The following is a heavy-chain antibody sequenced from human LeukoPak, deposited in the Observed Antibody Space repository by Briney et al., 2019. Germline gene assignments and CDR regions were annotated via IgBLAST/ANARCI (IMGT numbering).Heavy chain of an antibody. D-gene: IGHD5-12*01. CDR1: GFTFSNYG. J-gene: IGHJ6*03. CDR3: ARGYSGKRRYYYYMDV. V-gene: IGHV3-30*02. CDR2: IQYDGSNK. Sequence: WGSLRLSSAASGFTFSNYGMHWVRQDPGKGLEWVAFIQYDGSNKYYADSVKGRFTISRDNSKNTLYLQMNSLRAEDTAVYYCARGYSGKRRYYYYMDVWGKGTTVTISS.